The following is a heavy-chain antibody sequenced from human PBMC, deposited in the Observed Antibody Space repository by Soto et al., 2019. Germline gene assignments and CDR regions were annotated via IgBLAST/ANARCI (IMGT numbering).Heavy chain of an antibody. CDR3: ARRRSSTAFDI. CDR1: GYDFTSYW. V-gene: IGHV5-51*03. Sequence: EVQLVQSGAEVKKPGESLKISCKASGYDFTSYWIGWVRQKPGKGLEWMGMIYPGDSDTRYSPSFQGQVTISADKSTSTAYLQWSNLKASDTAMYYCARRRSSTAFDIWGQGTMVTVSS. J-gene: IGHJ3*02. D-gene: IGHD2-2*01. CDR2: IYPGDSDT.